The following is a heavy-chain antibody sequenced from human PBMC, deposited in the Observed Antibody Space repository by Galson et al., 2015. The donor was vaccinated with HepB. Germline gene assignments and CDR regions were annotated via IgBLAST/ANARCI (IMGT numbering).Heavy chain of an antibody. V-gene: IGHV3-48*03. CDR1: GFTFSSFE. Sequence: SLRLSCAASGFTFSSFEMNWVRQAPGKGLEWVSYISGSDSMIFYADSVKGRFTISRDNAKNSLYLQMNSLRAEDTAVYYCARAARFESSGYYYFEQWGQGTLVTVSS. J-gene: IGHJ4*02. CDR2: ISGSDSMI. D-gene: IGHD3-22*01. CDR3: ARAARFESSGYYYFEQ.